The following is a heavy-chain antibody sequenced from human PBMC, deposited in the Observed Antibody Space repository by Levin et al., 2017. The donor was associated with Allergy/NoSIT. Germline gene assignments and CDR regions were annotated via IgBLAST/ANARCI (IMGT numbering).Heavy chain of an antibody. D-gene: IGHD3-10*01. CDR1: GDSFTRYW. CDR3: LRHGLVVRALDVMDV. V-gene: IGHV5-51*01. Sequence: GESLKISCRVSGDSFTRYWIAWVRQLPGQGLEWMGIICPGDSDTRYSPSFQGQVTMSADKSTDTAYLQWRPLKASDTATYFSLRHGLVVRALDVMDVWGQGTTVTV. CDR2: ICPGDSDT. J-gene: IGHJ6*02.